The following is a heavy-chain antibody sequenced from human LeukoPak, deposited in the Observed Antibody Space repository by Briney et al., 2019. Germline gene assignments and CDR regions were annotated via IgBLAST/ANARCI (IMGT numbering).Heavy chain of an antibody. Sequence: VASVKVSCKASGGTFSSYAISWVRRAPGQGLEWMGGIIPIFGTANYAQKFQGRVTITADESTSTAYMELSSLRSEDTAVYYCARCVPTMVRGVIMENFDYWGQGTLVTVSS. D-gene: IGHD3-10*01. CDR1: GGTFSSYA. CDR3: ARCVPTMVRGVIMENFDY. J-gene: IGHJ4*02. V-gene: IGHV1-69*13. CDR2: IIPIFGTA.